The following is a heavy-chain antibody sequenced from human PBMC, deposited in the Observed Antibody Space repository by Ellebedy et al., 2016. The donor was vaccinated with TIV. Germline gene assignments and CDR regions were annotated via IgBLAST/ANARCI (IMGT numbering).Heavy chain of an antibody. D-gene: IGHD1-14*01. CDR2: IYYSGST. V-gene: IGHV4-59*01. J-gene: IGHJ4*02. Sequence: MPSETLSPTCTVPGGSISSYYWSWIRQPPGKGLEWIGYIYYSGSTNYNPSLKSRVTISVDTSKNQFSLKLSSVTAADTAVYYCARATIYFDYWGPGTLVTVSS. CDR1: GGSISSYY. CDR3: ARATIYFDY.